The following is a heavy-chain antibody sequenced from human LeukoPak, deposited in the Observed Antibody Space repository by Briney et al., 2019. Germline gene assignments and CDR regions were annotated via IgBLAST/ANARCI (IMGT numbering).Heavy chain of an antibody. D-gene: IGHD3-22*01. V-gene: IGHV1-69*05. CDR3: ARDKGSSGYYRTYYFDY. CDR1: GGTFSSYA. CDR2: VIPIFGTA. J-gene: IGHJ4*02. Sequence: SVKVSCKASGGTFSSYAISWVRQAPGQGLEWMGRVIPIFGTANYAQKFQGRVTITTDESTSTAYMELSSLRSEDTAVYYCARDKGSSGYYRTYYFDYWGQGTLVTVSS.